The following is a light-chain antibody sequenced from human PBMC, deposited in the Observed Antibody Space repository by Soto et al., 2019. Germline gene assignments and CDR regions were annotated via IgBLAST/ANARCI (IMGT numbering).Light chain of an antibody. V-gene: IGLV4-69*01. J-gene: IGLJ2*01. CDR3: QTWGTGIQV. Sequence: QPVLTQSPSASASLGASVKLTCTLSSGHSSYAIAWHQQQPEKGPRYLMKLNSDGSHSKGDRIPDRVSGSSSGAERYVTISSLQSEDEADYYCQTWGTGIQVFGGGTKLTVL. CDR1: SGHSSYA. CDR2: LNSDGSH.